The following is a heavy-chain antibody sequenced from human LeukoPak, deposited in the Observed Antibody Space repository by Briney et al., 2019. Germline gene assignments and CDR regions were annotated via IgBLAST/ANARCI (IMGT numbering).Heavy chain of an antibody. CDR3: ARDTLLYADSPDAFDM. V-gene: IGHV3-48*02. Sequence: GGSLRLSCAASGFTFNTYTMNWVRQAPGKGLEWVSYIGSSGSTVYYADSVKGRFTISRDNAKKSLYLQMNSLRDEDTAVYYCARDTLLYADSPDAFDMWGQGTMVTVSS. CDR1: GFTFNTYT. CDR2: IGSSGSTV. D-gene: IGHD4-17*01. J-gene: IGHJ3*02.